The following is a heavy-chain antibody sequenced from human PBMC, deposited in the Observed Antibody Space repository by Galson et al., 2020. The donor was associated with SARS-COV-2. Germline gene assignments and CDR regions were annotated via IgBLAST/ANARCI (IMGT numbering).Heavy chain of an antibody. V-gene: IGHV3-23*01. CDR1: GFTFSSYS. CDR3: AKVTFYYDSSGPFDY. D-gene: IGHD3-22*01. J-gene: IGHJ4*02. CDR2: ISGSGGST. Sequence: GESLKISCAASGFTFSSYSMSWVRQAPGQGLEWDSAISGSGGSTYYAEPVKGRFTISRDNSKNTLYLQMNSPRAEDTAVYYCAKVTFYYDSSGPFDYWGQGTLVTVSS.